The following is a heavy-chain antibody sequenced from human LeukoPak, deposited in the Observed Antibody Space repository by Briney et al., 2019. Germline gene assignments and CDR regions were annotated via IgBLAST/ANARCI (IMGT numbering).Heavy chain of an antibody. J-gene: IGHJ3*02. Sequence: GASVKVSCKVSGYTLTELSMHWVRQAPGKGLEWMGGFDPEDGETIYAQKFQGRVTMTEDTSTDTAYMELSSLRSEDTAVYYCASLFLCYGCSSSSDSFNIWGQGTMVTVSS. D-gene: IGHD6-6*01. CDR2: FDPEDGET. CDR1: GYTLTELS. CDR3: ASLFLCYGCSSSSDSFNI. V-gene: IGHV1-24*01.